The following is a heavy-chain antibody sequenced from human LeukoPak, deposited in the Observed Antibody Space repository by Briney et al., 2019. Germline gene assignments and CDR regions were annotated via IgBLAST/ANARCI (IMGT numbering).Heavy chain of an antibody. CDR2: ISSSGSIT. V-gene: IGHV3-48*04. J-gene: IGHJ4*02. Sequence: GGSLRLSCAASGFTFSTYSMNWVRQAPGKGLEWVSYISSSGSITYYADSVKGRFTISRDSAKNSLYLQMNSLRAEDTAVYYCARDLEGMATIDYWGQGTLVTVSS. CDR1: GFTFSTYS. D-gene: IGHD5-24*01. CDR3: ARDLEGMATIDY.